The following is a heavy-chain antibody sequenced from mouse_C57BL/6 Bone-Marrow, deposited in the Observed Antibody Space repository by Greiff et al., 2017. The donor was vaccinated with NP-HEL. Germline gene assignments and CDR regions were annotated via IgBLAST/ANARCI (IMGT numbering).Heavy chain of an antibody. CDR2: IYPGDGDT. J-gene: IGHJ1*03. D-gene: IGHD2-4*01. CDR1: GYAFSSYW. V-gene: IGHV1-80*01. Sequence: QVQLKESGAELVKPGASVKISCKASGYAFSSYWMNWVKQRPGKGLEWIGQIYPGDGDTNYNGKFKGKATLTADKSSSTAYMQLSSLTSEDSAVYFCAREGKIYYDYDGTGYWYFDVWGTGTTVTVSS. CDR3: AREGKIYYDYDGTGYWYFDV.